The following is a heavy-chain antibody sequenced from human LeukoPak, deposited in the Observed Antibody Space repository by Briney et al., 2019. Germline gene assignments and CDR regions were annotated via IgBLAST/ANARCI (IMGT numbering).Heavy chain of an antibody. Sequence: GRSLRLSCAASGFTFSSYGMHWVRQAPGKGLEWVAVISYDGSNKYYADSVKGRFTISRDNSKNTLYLEMNSLRAEDTAVYYCAKSPVVIMIVVVPYGMDVWGQGTTVTVSS. V-gene: IGHV3-30*18. CDR2: ISYDGSNK. CDR3: AKSPVVIMIVVVPYGMDV. J-gene: IGHJ6*02. CDR1: GFTFSSYG. D-gene: IGHD3-22*01.